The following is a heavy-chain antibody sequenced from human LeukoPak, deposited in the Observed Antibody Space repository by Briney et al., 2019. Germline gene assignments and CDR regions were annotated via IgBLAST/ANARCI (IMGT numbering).Heavy chain of an antibody. D-gene: IGHD5-12*01. V-gene: IGHV1-8*01. CDR3: ARGLGYSGYDLYY. J-gene: IGHJ4*02. Sequence: ASMKVSCKASGYTFTSYDINWVRQATGQGLEWMGWMNPNSGNTGYAQKFQGRVTITRNTSISTAYMELSSLRSEDTAVYYCARGLGYSGYDLYYWGQGTLVTVSS. CDR2: MNPNSGNT. CDR1: GYTFTSYD.